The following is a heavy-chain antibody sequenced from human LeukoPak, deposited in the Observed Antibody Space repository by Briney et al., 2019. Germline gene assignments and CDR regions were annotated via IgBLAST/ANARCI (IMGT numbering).Heavy chain of an antibody. CDR1: GYTFISYG. J-gene: IGHJ5*02. V-gene: IGHV1-18*01. Sequence: GASVKVSCKASGYTFISYGISWVRQAPGQGLEWMGWIGSHNGYTKYAQKFQGRVTMTTDTSMSTAYMELGSLRSDDTAVYYCARRRAVAGVNWFDPWGQGTLVTVSS. CDR2: IGSHNGYT. CDR3: ARRRAVAGVNWFDP. D-gene: IGHD6-19*01.